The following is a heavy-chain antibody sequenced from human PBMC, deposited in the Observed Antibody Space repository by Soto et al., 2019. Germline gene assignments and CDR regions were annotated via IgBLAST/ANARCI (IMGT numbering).Heavy chain of an antibody. Sequence: SETLSLTCSVSGGSISSSYWNWIRQPAGKGLEWIGRFYTTGRASYNPSLKGRLTLSGDTSKNQFSLRLGSVTAADTAVYYCARQNYYDSSGYEPYFDYWGQGTLVTVSS. D-gene: IGHD3-22*01. CDR2: FYTTGRA. CDR3: ARQNYYDSSGYEPYFDY. V-gene: IGHV4-4*07. CDR1: GGSISSSY. J-gene: IGHJ4*02.